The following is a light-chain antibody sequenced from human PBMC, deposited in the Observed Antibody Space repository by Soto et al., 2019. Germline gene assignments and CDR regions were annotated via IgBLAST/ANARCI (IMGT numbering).Light chain of an antibody. CDR2: EAS. CDR1: QGIGND. J-gene: IGKJ1*01. CDR3: LQDYVYPWT. Sequence: AIQVTQSPSSLSASVGDRVTISCRASQGIGNDLGWYQKKPGKAPKLLIYEASTLETGVASRFSGSGSGTDFTITISSLQPEDFATYYCLQDYVYPWTFGQGTKVEVK. V-gene: IGKV1-6*01.